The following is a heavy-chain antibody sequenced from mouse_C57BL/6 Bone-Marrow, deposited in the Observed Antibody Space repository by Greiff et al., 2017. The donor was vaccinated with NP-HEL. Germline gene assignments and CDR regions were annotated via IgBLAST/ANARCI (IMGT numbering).Heavy chain of an antibody. CDR3: ARRYYYGSSYVGYFDV. J-gene: IGHJ1*03. V-gene: IGHV8-12*01. D-gene: IGHD1-1*01. Sequence: ESGPGILQSSQTLSLTCSFSGFSLSTSGMGVSWIRQPSGKGLEWLAHIYWDDDKRYNPSLKSRLTISKDTSRNQVFLKITSVDTADTATYYCARRYYYGSSYVGYFDVWGTGTTVTVSS. CDR1: GFSLSTSGMG. CDR2: IYWDDDK.